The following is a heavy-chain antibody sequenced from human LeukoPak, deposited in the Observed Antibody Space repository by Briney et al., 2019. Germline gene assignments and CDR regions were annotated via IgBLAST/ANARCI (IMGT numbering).Heavy chain of an antibody. D-gene: IGHD1-1*01. Sequence: LETLSLTCAVSGYSISSGYYWGWIRQPPGKGLEWIGSIYHSGSTYYNPSLKSRVTISVDTSKNQFSLKLSSVTAADTAVYYCARRGNAGWAYWGQGTLVTVSS. CDR1: GYSISSGYY. J-gene: IGHJ4*02. CDR3: ARRGNAGWAY. V-gene: IGHV4-38-2*01. CDR2: IYHSGST.